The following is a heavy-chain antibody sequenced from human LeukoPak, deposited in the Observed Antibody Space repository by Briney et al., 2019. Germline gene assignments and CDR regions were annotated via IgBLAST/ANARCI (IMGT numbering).Heavy chain of an antibody. Sequence: GGSLRLSCAASGFTFSSYSMNWVRQAPGKGLEWVSSISSSSSYIYYADSVKGRFTISRDNAKNSLYLQMNSLRAEDTAVYYCARGLFPVGTLNWFDPWGQGTLVTVSS. CDR1: GFTFSSYS. CDR2: ISSSSSYI. D-gene: IGHD4-23*01. J-gene: IGHJ5*02. CDR3: ARGLFPVGTLNWFDP. V-gene: IGHV3-21*01.